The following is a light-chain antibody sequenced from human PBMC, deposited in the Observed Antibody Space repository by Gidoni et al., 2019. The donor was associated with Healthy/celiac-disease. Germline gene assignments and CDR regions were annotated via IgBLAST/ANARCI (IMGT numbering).Light chain of an antibody. CDR3: CSYAGSVV. CDR1: SSDVGSYNL. J-gene: IGLJ2*01. CDR2: EGS. Sequence: QPALPQPAPQSGSPGQSSTISCTGTSSDVGSYNLVSWYQQHPGQAPKLMIYEGSKRPSGVSNRCSGSKSGNTASLTISGLQAEDEADYYCCSYAGSVVFGGGTKLTVL. V-gene: IGLV2-23*01.